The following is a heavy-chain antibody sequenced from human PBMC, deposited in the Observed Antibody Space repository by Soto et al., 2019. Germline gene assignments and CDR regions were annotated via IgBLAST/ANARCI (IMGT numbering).Heavy chain of an antibody. V-gene: IGHV3-13*01. J-gene: IGHJ6*02. CDR3: ARGRQLGPGYYYYYGMDV. D-gene: IGHD6-13*01. CDR1: GFTFSSYD. CDR2: IGTAGDT. Sequence: GGSLRLSCAASGFTFSSYDMHWVRQATGKGLEWVSAIGTAGDTYYPGSVKGRFTISRENAKNSLYLKMNSLRAEVTAVFYCARGRQLGPGYYYYYGMDVWGQGTTVTVSS.